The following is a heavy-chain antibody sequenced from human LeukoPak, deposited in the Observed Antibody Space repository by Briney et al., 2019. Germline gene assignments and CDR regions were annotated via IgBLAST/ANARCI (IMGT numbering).Heavy chain of an antibody. Sequence: SETLSLTCTVSGGSISNYFWSWIRQPPGKGLEWIGYIYSTGSTNSNPSLKSRVTISVDTSKNQFSLKLSSVTAADTAVYYCARGLTVRFLEWLLLDYWGQGTLVTVSS. V-gene: IGHV4-59*01. D-gene: IGHD3-3*01. CDR1: GGSISNYF. CDR3: ARGLTVRFLEWLLLDY. J-gene: IGHJ4*02. CDR2: IYSTGST.